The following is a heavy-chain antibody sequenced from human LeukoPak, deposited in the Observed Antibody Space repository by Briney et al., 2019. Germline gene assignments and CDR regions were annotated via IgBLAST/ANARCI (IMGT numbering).Heavy chain of an antibody. Sequence: PGGSLRLSCAASGFTVSSTSMSWVCQAPGKGLEWISVIYGGGATYYADSVKGRFTVSRDNSKNTLFLQMSSLRAEDTAVYYCARGSAVGVTAPKYWGQGTLVTVSS. CDR3: ARGSAVGVTAPKY. CDR2: IYGGGAT. D-gene: IGHD2-21*02. J-gene: IGHJ4*02. CDR1: GFTVSSTS. V-gene: IGHV3-53*01.